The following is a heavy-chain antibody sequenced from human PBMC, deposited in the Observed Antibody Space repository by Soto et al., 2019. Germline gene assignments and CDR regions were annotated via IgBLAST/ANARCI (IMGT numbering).Heavy chain of an antibody. CDR1: GYTFTSYY. V-gene: IGHV1-46*01. Sequence: ASVKVSCKASGYTFTSYYMHWVRQAPGQGLEWMGIINPSGGSTSYAQKFQGRVTMTRDTSTSTVYMELSSLRSEDTAVYYCAKDGGYCRSTSCYDDSFDIWGQGTMVNV. D-gene: IGHD2-2*01. J-gene: IGHJ3*02. CDR2: INPSGGST. CDR3: AKDGGYCRSTSCYDDSFDI.